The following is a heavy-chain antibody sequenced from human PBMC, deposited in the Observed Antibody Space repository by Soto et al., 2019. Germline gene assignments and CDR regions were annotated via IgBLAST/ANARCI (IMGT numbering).Heavy chain of an antibody. D-gene: IGHD3-16*01. Sequence: SVKVSCKTSGGTFSTYTIYWVRQAPGPGLEWMGRIIPLFGTTKYPQNFQDRVTITAEESTSTTYRELSSLRAEDTAVYYCARRLDDRADEGFDVWGEGTAVTVSS. CDR1: GGTFSTYT. CDR3: ARRLDDRADEGFDV. CDR2: IIPLFGTT. V-gene: IGHV1-69*13. J-gene: IGHJ3*01.